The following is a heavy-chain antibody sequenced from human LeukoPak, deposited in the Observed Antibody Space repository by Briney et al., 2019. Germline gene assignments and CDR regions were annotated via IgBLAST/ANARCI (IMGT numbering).Heavy chain of an antibody. V-gene: IGHV3-66*01. J-gene: IGHJ6*02. Sequence: PGRSLRLSCAAAALTVARKYIGWVRQAPGEGLESDSVIYSGGSTYYADSVKGRFTVSRDSSKSTLYLQMNNLRAEDTAVYYCVRDAQVTINPKGQDYYGMDVWGQGTTVTVSS. CDR1: ALTVARKY. CDR3: VRDAQVTINPKGQDYYGMDV. CDR2: IYSGGST. D-gene: IGHD3-9*01.